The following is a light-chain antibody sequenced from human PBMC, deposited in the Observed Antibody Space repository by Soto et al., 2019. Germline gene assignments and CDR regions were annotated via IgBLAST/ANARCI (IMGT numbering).Light chain of an antibody. J-gene: IGKJ2*01. V-gene: IGKV1-39*01. CDR2: AAS. CDR3: QHSYSTPPYT. Sequence: DIQMTQSPSSLSASVGDRVTITCRASQSIGRYLNWYQQKPGKAPKLLIYAASSLQSGVPSRFSGSGSGTDFTLTISSLQPEDFATYYCQHSYSTPPYTFGQGTKLEIK. CDR1: QSIGRY.